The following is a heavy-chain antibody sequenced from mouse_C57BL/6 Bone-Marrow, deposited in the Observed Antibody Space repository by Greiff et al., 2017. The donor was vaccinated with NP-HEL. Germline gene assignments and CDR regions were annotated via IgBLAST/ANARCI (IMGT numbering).Heavy chain of an antibody. CDR2: IDPSDSYT. J-gene: IGHJ4*01. CDR1: GYTFTSYW. V-gene: IGHV1-50*01. Sequence: VQLQQSGAELVKPGASVKLSCKASGYTFTSYWMQWVKQRPGQGLEWIGEIDPSDSYTNYNQKFKGKATLTVDTSSSTAYMQLSSLTSEDSAVYYCARGGNDYDFAMDYWGQGTSVTVSS. D-gene: IGHD2-4*01. CDR3: ARGGNDYDFAMDY.